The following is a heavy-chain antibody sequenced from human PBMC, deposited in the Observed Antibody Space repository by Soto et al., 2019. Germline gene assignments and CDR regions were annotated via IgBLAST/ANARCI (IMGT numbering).Heavy chain of an antibody. CDR1: GFTFSSYG. Sequence: QVQLVESGGGVVQPGGSLRLSCAASGFTFSSYGMHWVRQVPGKGLEWVAVISGDGNYKYYAESVKGRFTVSRENSKNTLYLQLNSLRAEDTAVYYCAKGTYPGTAAADTFAFDMWGQGTMVIVSS. D-gene: IGHD6-13*01. CDR3: AKGTYPGTAAADTFAFDM. V-gene: IGHV3-30*18. J-gene: IGHJ3*02. CDR2: ISGDGNYK.